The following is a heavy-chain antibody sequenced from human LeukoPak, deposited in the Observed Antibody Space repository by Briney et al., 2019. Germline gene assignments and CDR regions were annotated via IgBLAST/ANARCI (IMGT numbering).Heavy chain of an antibody. CDR1: GFTFSNAW. Sequence: GGSLRLSCAASGFTFSNAWMTWVRQAPGKGLEWVGRIKSKTDGGTTDYAAPVKGRFTISRDDSKNTLYLQMNSLKTEDTAVYYCTTVTLRSKVGARYYFDYWGQGTLVTVSS. V-gene: IGHV3-15*01. CDR3: TTVTLRSKVGARYYFDY. CDR2: IKSKTDGGTT. J-gene: IGHJ4*02. D-gene: IGHD1-26*01.